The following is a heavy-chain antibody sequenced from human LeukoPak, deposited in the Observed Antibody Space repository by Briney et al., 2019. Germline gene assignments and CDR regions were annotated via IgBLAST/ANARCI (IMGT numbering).Heavy chain of an antibody. CDR1: GFTFSSYS. J-gene: IGHJ6*03. CDR2: ISSSSSTI. D-gene: IGHD3-3*01. V-gene: IGHV3-48*04. CDR3: EREYNYDFWSGYPYYYYYYMDV. Sequence: GGSLRLSCAASGFTFSSYSMSWVRQAPGKGLEWVSYISSSSSTIYYADSVKGRFTISRDNAKNSLYLQMNSLSAEDTAVYYCEREYNYDFWSGYPYYYYYYMDVWGKGTTVTVSS.